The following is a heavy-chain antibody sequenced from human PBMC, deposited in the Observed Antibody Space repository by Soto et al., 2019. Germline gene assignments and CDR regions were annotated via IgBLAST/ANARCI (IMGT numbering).Heavy chain of an antibody. V-gene: IGHV1-69*12. CDR1: GGTFSTSA. D-gene: IGHD1-1*01. J-gene: IGHJ6*02. CDR3: ARDKVRLQLGGNYYYILDV. CDR2: IMPVFPTP. Sequence: QVQLVQSGAEVNKPGASVKVSCKASGGTFSTSAISWVRQAPGQGLEWVGGIMPVFPTPDYAQNFQGRVTITADESTTTAYLELPSLRADDTAVYYCARDKVRLQLGGNYYYILDVWGQGTAITVSS.